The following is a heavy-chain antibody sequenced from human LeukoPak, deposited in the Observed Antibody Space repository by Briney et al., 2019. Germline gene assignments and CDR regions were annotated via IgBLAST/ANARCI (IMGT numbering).Heavy chain of an antibody. CDR2: IYSGGST. D-gene: IGHD5-12*01. V-gene: IGHV3-53*01. CDR1: GFTVSSNY. Sequence: PGGSLRLSCAASGFTVSSNYMSWVRQAPGKGLEWVSVIYSGGSTYYADSVKGRFTISRDNSKNTLYLQMNSLRAEDTAVYYCARSIVANYYYYGMDVWGQGTTVTVSS. CDR3: ARSIVANYYYYGMDV. J-gene: IGHJ6*02.